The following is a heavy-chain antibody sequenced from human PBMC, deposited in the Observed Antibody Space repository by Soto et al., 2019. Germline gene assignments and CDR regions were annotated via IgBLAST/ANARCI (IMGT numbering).Heavy chain of an antibody. CDR2: IIPIFGTA. CDR3: ARGDDSSGQGFWGY. D-gene: IGHD3-22*01. J-gene: IGHJ4*02. CDR1: GGTFSSYA. V-gene: IGHV1-69*13. Sequence: SVKVSCKASGGTFSSYAISWVRQAPGQGLEWMGGIIPIFGTANYAQKFQGRVTITADESTSTAYMELRSLRSDDTAVYYCARGDDSSGQGFWGYWGQGTLVTVSS.